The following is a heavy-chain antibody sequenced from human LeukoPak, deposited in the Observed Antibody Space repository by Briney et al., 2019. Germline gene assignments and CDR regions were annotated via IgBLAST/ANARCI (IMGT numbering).Heavy chain of an antibody. CDR3: ARGINYYDSSGYYS. D-gene: IGHD3-22*01. CDR1: GFTFITYA. J-gene: IGHJ4*02. CDR2: MYHTGST. V-gene: IGHV4-30-2*01. Sequence: LRLSCAASGFTFITYAMSWVRQAPGKGLEWIGYMYHTGSTYYNPSLKSRVTISVDMSKNQFSLKLSSVTAADTAVYYCARGINYYDSSGYYSWGQGTLVTVSS.